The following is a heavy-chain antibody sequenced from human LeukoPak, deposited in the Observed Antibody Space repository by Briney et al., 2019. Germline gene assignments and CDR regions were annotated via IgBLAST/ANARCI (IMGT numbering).Heavy chain of an antibody. CDR1: GDSVRSHF. D-gene: IGHD6-19*01. Sequence: SETLSLTCTVYGDSVRSHFWSWIRQPPGKGLEWIGFIYYGGNTNYNPSFKSRVTISLDTSQSQFSLRLSSVTAADTAVYYCVRLRDRSTGWPFDCWGQGTLVTVSS. CDR3: VRLRDRSTGWPFDC. CDR2: IYYGGNT. V-gene: IGHV4-59*08. J-gene: IGHJ4*02.